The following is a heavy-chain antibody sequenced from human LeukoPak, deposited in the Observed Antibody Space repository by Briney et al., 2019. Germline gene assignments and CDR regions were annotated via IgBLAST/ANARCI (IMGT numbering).Heavy chain of an antibody. CDR3: AKESPSLLTGSLDAFDI. D-gene: IGHD3-9*01. CDR1: GFTFSCYA. V-gene: IGHV3-23*01. Sequence: PGGSLRLSCAASGFTFSCYAMSWLRQAPGQGLEGVSDISGSGGSTFYAVSVKGRFTIPRHNSKDKLYLQIHSLSAADTSVYSCAKESPSLLTGSLDAFDIWGQGTMVTVSS. CDR2: ISGSGGST. J-gene: IGHJ3*02.